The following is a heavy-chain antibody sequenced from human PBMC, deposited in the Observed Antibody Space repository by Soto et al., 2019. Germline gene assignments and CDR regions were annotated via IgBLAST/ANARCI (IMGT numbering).Heavy chain of an antibody. V-gene: IGHV1-69*01. CDR2: IIPIFGTA. D-gene: IGHD3-22*01. J-gene: IGHJ4*02. CDR3: ARGWGYDSNDYYYAY. Sequence: QVQLVQSGAEVRKPGSSVKVSCKASGGTFSRHAISWVRQAPGQGLEWMGGIIPIFGTANHAQKFQGRVTIIADESKSTVYMELSSLRSEDTAMYYSARGWGYDSNDYYYAYWGQGTLVIVSS. CDR1: GGTFSRHA.